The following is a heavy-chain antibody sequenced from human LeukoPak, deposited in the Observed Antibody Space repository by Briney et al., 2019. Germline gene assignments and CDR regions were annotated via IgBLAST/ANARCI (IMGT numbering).Heavy chain of an antibody. V-gene: IGHV3-23*01. CDR3: ASQRWLQSSFDY. D-gene: IGHD5-24*01. CDR2: ISGSGGNT. J-gene: IGHJ4*02. Sequence: GGSLRLSCATSGFTFSSYAMSWVRQAPGKGLEWVSSISGSGGNTYYADSVKGRFTISRDNAKNTLYLQMNSLRAEDTAVYYCASQRWLQSSFDYWGQGTLVTVSS. CDR1: GFTFSSYA.